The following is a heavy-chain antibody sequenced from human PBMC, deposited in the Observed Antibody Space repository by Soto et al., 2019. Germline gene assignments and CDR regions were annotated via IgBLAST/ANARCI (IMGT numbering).Heavy chain of an antibody. D-gene: IGHD3-10*01. J-gene: IGHJ6*03. V-gene: IGHV3-11*01. CDR3: ARATMVRGVITNYYYYYYMDV. CDR1: GFTFSDYY. Sequence: PGGSLRLSCAASGFTFSDYYMSWIRQAPGKGLEWVSYISSSGSTIYYADSVKGRFTISRDNAKTSLYLQMNSLRAEDTAVYYCARATMVRGVITNYYYYYYMDVWGKGTTVTVSS. CDR2: ISSSGSTI.